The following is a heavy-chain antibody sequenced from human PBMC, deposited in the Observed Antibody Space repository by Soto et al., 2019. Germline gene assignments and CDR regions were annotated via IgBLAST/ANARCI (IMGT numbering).Heavy chain of an antibody. J-gene: IGHJ4*02. Sequence: SETLSLTCTVSGGSISSYYWSWIRQPPGKGLEWIGYIYYSGSTNYNPSLKSRVTISVDKSKNQFSLKLSSVTAADTAVYYCARVYGDYAKDYWGQRSLVTCSS. V-gene: IGHV4-59*12. D-gene: IGHD4-17*01. CDR1: GGSISSYY. CDR2: IYYSGST. CDR3: ARVYGDYAKDY.